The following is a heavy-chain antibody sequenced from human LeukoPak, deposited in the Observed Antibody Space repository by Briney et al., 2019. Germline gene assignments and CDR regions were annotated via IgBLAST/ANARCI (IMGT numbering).Heavy chain of an antibody. V-gene: IGHV3-23*01. Sequence: QSGGSLRLSCAASGFTFSSYAMSWVRQAPGKGLEWVSAISGSGGSTYYADSVKGRFTISRDNAKNSLYLQMSSLRAEDTAVYYCARANGGPYTSGWFWFDPWGQGTLVTVSS. CDR2: ISGSGGST. D-gene: IGHD6-19*01. CDR1: GFTFSSYA. CDR3: ARANGGPYTSGWFWFDP. J-gene: IGHJ5*02.